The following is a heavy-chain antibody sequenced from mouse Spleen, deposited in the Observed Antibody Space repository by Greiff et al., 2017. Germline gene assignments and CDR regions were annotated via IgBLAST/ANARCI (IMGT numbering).Heavy chain of an antibody. CDR3: ADYYGSSYWYFDV. CDR1: GFNIKNTY. J-gene: IGHJ1*01. V-gene: IGHV14-3*01. D-gene: IGHD1-1*01. Sequence: EVQLVESVAELVRPGASVKLSCTASGFNIKNTYMHWVKQRPEQGLEWIGRIDPANGNTKYAPKFQGKATITADTSSNTAYLQLSSLTSEDTAIYYCADYYGSSYWYFDVWGAGTTVTVSS. CDR2: IDPANGNT.